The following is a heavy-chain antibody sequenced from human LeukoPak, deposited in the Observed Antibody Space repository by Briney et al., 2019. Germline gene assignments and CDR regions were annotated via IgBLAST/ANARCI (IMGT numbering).Heavy chain of an antibody. Sequence: SVKVSCKASGGTFSSYAISWVRQAPGQGLEWMGGIIPIFGTANYAQKFQGRVTITADKSTSTAYKELSSLRSEDTAVYYCASTGHDYVWGSYKRWGQGTLVTVSS. V-gene: IGHV1-69*06. J-gene: IGHJ4*02. CDR1: GGTFSSYA. D-gene: IGHD3-16*01. CDR2: IIPIFGTA. CDR3: ASTGHDYVWGSYKR.